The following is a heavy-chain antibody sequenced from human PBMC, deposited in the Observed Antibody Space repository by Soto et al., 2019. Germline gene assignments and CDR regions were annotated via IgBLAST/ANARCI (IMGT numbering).Heavy chain of an antibody. D-gene: IGHD3-10*01. CDR3: ARVKGAGSAQDEDAFDI. V-gene: IGHV1-18*01. J-gene: IGHJ3*02. Sequence: ASVKVSCKASGYTLNNYGISWVRQAPGQGLEWMGWISPYNVNTNYAQNLQGRVTMTTDTSTSTGYMELRNLRSDDTDVYYCARVKGAGSAQDEDAFDIWGQGTMVTVSS. CDR2: ISPYNVNT. CDR1: GYTLNNYG.